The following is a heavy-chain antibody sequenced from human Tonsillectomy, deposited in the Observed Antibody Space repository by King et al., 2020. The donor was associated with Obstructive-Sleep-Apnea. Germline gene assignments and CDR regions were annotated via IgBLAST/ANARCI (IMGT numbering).Heavy chain of an antibody. CDR2: ISPNSGAT. CDR3: ARDMSAYDSTSPAY. V-gene: IGHV1-2*02. J-gene: IGHJ4*02. CDR1: GYTFTAYY. D-gene: IGHD3-10*01. Sequence: VQLVESGAEVKKPGASVKVSCKASGYTFTAYYIHWVRQAPGQGLEWMGWISPNSGATKYAQKFQDRVTMTRDTSISTAYMDLSRLRSDDTAIYYWARDMSAYDSTSPAYWGQGTLVTVSS.